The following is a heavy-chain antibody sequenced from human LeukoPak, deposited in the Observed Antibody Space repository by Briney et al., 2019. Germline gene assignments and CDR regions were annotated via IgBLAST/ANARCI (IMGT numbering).Heavy chain of an antibody. CDR3: ARDYCSSTSCYTYYYYYMDV. Sequence: ASAKVSCKASGYTFTGYYMHWVRQAPGQGLEWMGGINPNSGGTNYAQKFQGRVTMTRDTSISTAYMELSRLRSDDTAVYYCARDYCSSTSCYTYYYYYMDVWGKGTTVTVSS. V-gene: IGHV1-2*02. D-gene: IGHD2-2*02. CDR1: GYTFTGYY. CDR2: INPNSGGT. J-gene: IGHJ6*03.